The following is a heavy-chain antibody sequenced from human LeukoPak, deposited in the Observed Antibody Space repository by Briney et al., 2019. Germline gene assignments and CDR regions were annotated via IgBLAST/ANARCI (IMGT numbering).Heavy chain of an antibody. V-gene: IGHV4-38-2*02. D-gene: IGHD3-3*01. CDR1: SYSISSGYY. CDR2: IYHSGST. Sequence: SETLSLTCTVSSYSISSGYYWGWIRQPPGKGLEWIGSIYHSGSTYYNPSLKSRVTISVDTSKNQFSLKLSSVTAADTAVYYCARDKRRRTIFGVAPRFDPWGQGTLVTVSS. CDR3: ARDKRRRTIFGVAPRFDP. J-gene: IGHJ5*02.